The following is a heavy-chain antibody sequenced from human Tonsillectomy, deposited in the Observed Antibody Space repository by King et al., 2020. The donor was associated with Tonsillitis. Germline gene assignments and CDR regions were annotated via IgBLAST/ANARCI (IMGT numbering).Heavy chain of an antibody. Sequence: VQLVESGGGVVQPGRSLRLSCAASGFTFSSYAMHWVRQAPGKGLEWGAVISYDGSNKYYADSVKGRFTISRDNSKNTLYLQMNSLRAEDTAVYYCARVGGYRYCSSTSCYTGWFDPWGQGTLATVSS. CDR3: ARVGGYRYCSSTSCYTGWFDP. D-gene: IGHD2-2*02. V-gene: IGHV3-30-3*01. CDR2: ISYDGSNK. CDR1: GFTFSSYA. J-gene: IGHJ5*02.